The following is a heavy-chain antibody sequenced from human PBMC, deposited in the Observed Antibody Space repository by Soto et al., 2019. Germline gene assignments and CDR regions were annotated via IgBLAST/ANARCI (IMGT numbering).Heavy chain of an antibody. V-gene: IGHV1-46*01. Sequence: ASVKVSCKASGYTFTKFHIHWVRQAPGQGLEWMGMIDPSGGVTRDAQRFQGRITMTTDRSTDTTHLELRGLTSDDTAVYYCARAAYAGGWPWDPPDYWGQGTLVTVSS. CDR2: IDPSGGVT. D-gene: IGHD6-19*01. CDR3: ARAAYAGGWPWDPPDY. CDR1: GYTFTKFH. J-gene: IGHJ4*02.